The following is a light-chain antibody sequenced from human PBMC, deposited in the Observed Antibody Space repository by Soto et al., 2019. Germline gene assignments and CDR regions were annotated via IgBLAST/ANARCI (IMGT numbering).Light chain of an antibody. Sequence: QSVLTQPPSVSAAPGQKVTISCFGSSSNIGNNYVSWYQQVPGTAPKFLIYDNDKRPSGIPDRFSGSKSGTSATLDITGLQTGDEADYYCGTWDSSLSAAVFGGGTKVTVL. J-gene: IGLJ3*02. CDR1: SSNIGNNY. V-gene: IGLV1-51*01. CDR3: GTWDSSLSAAV. CDR2: DND.